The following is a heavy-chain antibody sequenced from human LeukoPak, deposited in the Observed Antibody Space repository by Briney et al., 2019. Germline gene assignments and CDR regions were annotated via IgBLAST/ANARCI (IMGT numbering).Heavy chain of an antibody. V-gene: IGHV3-66*01. D-gene: IGHD1-26*01. CDR2: LYNGGDT. J-gene: IGHJ3*01. Sequence: PGGSLRLSCAASQFTFSDYTMNWVRRAPGKGLEWVSILYNGGDTYYGDSVKGRFTISRDNSKNTLYLQMDSLRVEDTAVYYCARYPVGAGLPDAFDVWGQGTRVTVSS. CDR1: QFTFSDYT. CDR3: ARYPVGAGLPDAFDV.